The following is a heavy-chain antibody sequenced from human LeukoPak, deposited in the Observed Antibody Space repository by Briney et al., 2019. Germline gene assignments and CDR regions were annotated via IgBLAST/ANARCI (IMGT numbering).Heavy chain of an antibody. CDR1: GYRFTSYW. V-gene: IGHV5-51*01. CDR3: ARQRKDSGSPDAFDI. Sequence: GESLKISCKGSGYRFTSYWIGWVRQMPGKGLEWMGIIYPGDSDTRYSPSFQGQVTISADKSISTAYLQWSSLKASDTAMYYCARQRKDSGSPDAFDIWGQGTMVTVSS. J-gene: IGHJ3*02. D-gene: IGHD1-26*01. CDR2: IYPGDSDT.